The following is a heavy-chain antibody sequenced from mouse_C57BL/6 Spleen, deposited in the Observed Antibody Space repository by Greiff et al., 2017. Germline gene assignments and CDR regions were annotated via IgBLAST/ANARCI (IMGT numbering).Heavy chain of an antibody. V-gene: IGHV10-1*01. Sequence: EVNVVESGGGLVQPKGSLKLSCAASGFSFNTYAMNWVRQAPGKGLEWVARIRSKSNNYATYYADSVKDRFTISRDDSESMLYLQMNNLKTEDTAMYYCVRHAYPRAMDYWGQGTSVTVSS. CDR1: GFSFNTYA. D-gene: IGHD6-5*01. CDR3: VRHAYPRAMDY. J-gene: IGHJ4*01. CDR2: IRSKSNNYAT.